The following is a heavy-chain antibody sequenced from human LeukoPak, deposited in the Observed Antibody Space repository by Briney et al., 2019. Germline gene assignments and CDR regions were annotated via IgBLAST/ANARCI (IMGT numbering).Heavy chain of an antibody. J-gene: IGHJ4*02. D-gene: IGHD4-11*01. V-gene: IGHV4-39*01. CDR1: GGSISSSSYY. Sequence: PSETLSLTCTVSGGSISSSSYYWGWIRQPPGKGPEWIGSIYYSGSTHYNPSLKSRVTISVDTSKNQFSLKLSSVTAADTAVYYCARHMTTGTDYWGQGTLVTVSS. CDR2: IYYSGST. CDR3: ARHMTTGTDY.